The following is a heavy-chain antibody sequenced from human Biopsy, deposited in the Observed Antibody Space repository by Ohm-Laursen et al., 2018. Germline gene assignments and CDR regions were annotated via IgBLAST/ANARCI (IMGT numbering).Heavy chain of an antibody. CDR2: IFYRGST. CDR1: GGSISNNNYY. V-gene: IGHV4-39*01. CDR3: ARDYDTSGYYYVS. D-gene: IGHD3-22*01. J-gene: IGHJ5*02. Sequence: GTLSLTWTVPGGSISNNNYYWGWIRQPPGKGLEWIGSIFYRGSTHYKPSLKSRVNISVDTSKNQFSLKLNSVTAADTAVYYCARDYDTSGYYYVSWGQGTLVTVSS.